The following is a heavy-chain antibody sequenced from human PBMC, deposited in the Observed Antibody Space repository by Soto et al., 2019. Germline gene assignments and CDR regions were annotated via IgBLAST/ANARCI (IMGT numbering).Heavy chain of an antibody. D-gene: IGHD6-13*01. CDR2: ISASGYST. V-gene: IGHV3-23*01. CDR3: AKGGLYNSSWYEGY. Sequence: EVQLLESGGALVQPGGSLRLSCAASGFTFISYAMSWVRQAPGKGLEWVSSISASGYSTHNADSVKGRFAISRDNYKNPLALQLNSLAADDTAVYYCAKGGLYNSSWYEGYWGQGTLVTVSS. CDR1: GFTFISYA. J-gene: IGHJ4*02.